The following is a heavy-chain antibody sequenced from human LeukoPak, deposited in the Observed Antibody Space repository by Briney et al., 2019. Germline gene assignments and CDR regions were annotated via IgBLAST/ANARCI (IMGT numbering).Heavy chain of an antibody. CDR1: GFTVDDTY. V-gene: IGHV3-66*02. Sequence: AGGSLRLPCAAAGFTVDDTYMSWVRQAPGKGLEWVSVVYSGGRTFYADSVKGRFIISRDNSKNTVYLQMNSLRTDDTAVYYCARQAAAGLDYWGQGTLVTVSS. CDR3: ARQAAAGLDY. CDR2: VYSGGRT. J-gene: IGHJ4*02. D-gene: IGHD6-13*01.